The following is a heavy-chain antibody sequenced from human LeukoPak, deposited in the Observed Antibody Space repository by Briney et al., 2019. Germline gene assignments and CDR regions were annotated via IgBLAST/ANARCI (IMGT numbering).Heavy chain of an antibody. Sequence: PGGSLRLSCAASGFTFSSYAMSWVRQAPGKGLEWVSAISGSGGSTYYADSVKGRFTISRDNSKNTLYLQMNSLRAEDTAVYYCARDPYSSDYYGMDVXXXXTXVTVSS. J-gene: IGHJ6*02. CDR3: ARDPYSSDYYGMDV. V-gene: IGHV3-23*01. CDR2: ISGSGGST. D-gene: IGHD5-18*01. CDR1: GFTFSSYA.